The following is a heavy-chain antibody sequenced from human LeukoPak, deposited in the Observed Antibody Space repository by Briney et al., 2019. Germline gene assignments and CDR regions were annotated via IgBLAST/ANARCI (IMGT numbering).Heavy chain of an antibody. Sequence: PSETLSLTCTGCVGWVSRYYWSGIGQPAAKGLEGIGRSYTSGSTNYNPSVKSRVTMSVDTSKNQSSLKLSSVTAADTAVYYSARDGRGWPYGASDIWGQGTMVTVSS. J-gene: IGHJ3*02. D-gene: IGHD2-15*01. CDR2: SYTSGST. V-gene: IGHV4-4*07. CDR3: ARDGRGWPYGASDI. CDR1: VGWVSRYY.